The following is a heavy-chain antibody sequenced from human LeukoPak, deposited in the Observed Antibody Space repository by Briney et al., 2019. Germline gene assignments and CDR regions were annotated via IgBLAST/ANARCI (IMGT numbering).Heavy chain of an antibody. J-gene: IGHJ4*02. CDR3: ARGLGGSAFDY. D-gene: IGHD3-10*01. V-gene: IGHV4-59*01. Sequence: SETLSLTCTVSGGSISSYYWSWIRQPPGKGLEWIGYIYYSGSTNYNPSLKSRVTISVDTSKNQFSLKLSSVTAADTAVYYCARGLGGSAFDYWGQGTLVTVSS. CDR1: GGSISSYY. CDR2: IYYSGST.